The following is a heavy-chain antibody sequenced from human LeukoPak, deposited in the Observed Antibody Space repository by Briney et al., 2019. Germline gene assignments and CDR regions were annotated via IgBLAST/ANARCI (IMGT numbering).Heavy chain of an antibody. CDR1: GGSISSSSYY. J-gene: IGHJ5*02. CDR2: IYYSGST. D-gene: IGHD3-22*01. Sequence: SETLSLTCTVSGGSISSSSYYWGWIRQPPGKGLEWIGSIYYSGSTYYNPSLKSRVTISVDTSKNQFSLKLSSVTAADTAVYYCARRRYYYDSSGSFDPWGQGTLVTVSS. CDR3: ARRRYYYDSSGSFDP. V-gene: IGHV4-39*01.